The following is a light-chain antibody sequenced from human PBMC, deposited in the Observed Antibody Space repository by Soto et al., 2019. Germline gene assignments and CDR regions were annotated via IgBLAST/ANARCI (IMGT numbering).Light chain of an antibody. V-gene: IGLV2-14*01. CDR3: SSYTSSNTRYV. CDR1: SSDVGAYNY. CDR2: DVS. J-gene: IGLJ1*01. Sequence: QSALTQPASVSGSPGQSITISCTGTSSDVGAYNYVSWYQQHPGKAPKVMIYDVSNRPSGVSTRFSGSKYENTATLTISGLRAEDEADYYCSSYTSSNTRYVFGTGTKVTVL.